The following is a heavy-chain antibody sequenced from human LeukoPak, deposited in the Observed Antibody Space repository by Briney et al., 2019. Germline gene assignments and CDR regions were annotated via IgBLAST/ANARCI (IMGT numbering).Heavy chain of an antibody. J-gene: IGHJ4*02. CDR1: GNILTSNY. CDR3: ARDQEAFDY. Sequence: ASVRVSCKASGNILTSNYIDRVRQAPGQGLEWMGMNYPRDGSTSYAQKFQGRVTVTRDTSTSTVHMELSGLRSEDTAVYYCARDQEAFDYWGQGTLVTVSS. V-gene: IGHV1-46*01. CDR2: NYPRDGST.